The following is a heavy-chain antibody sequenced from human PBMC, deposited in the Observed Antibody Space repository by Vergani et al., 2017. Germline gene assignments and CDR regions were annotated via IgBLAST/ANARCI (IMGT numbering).Heavy chain of an antibody. J-gene: IGHJ6*02. CDR1: GFTFDDYT. V-gene: IGHV3-43*01. Sequence: EVQLQESGGGLVKPGGSLRVSCAASGFTFDDYTMHWVRQAPGKGLEWVSLISWYGGSTYYADSVKGRFTISRDNSKNSLYLQMNSLRTEDTALYYCAKDNSGWPEYYYYFYGMEVWGQ. CDR3: AKDNSGWPEYYYYFYGMEV. D-gene: IGHD6-19*01. CDR2: ISWYGGST.